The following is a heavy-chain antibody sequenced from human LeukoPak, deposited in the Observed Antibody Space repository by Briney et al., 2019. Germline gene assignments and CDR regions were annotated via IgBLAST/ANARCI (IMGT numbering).Heavy chain of an antibody. J-gene: IGHJ4*02. Sequence: GGSLRLSCAASGFTFSTYWMSWVRQAPGKGLEWVANTKQDGSEKYYVDSVKGRLTISRDNAKNSLYLQMNSLRAEDTAVYYCAREGTITAYNFDYWGQGTLVTVSS. CDR2: TKQDGSEK. CDR3: AREGTITAYNFDY. CDR1: GFTFSTYW. V-gene: IGHV3-7*05. D-gene: IGHD5-12*01.